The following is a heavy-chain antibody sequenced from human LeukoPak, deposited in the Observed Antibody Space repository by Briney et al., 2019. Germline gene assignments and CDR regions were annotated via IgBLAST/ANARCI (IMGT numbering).Heavy chain of an antibody. CDR3: ARYRSSWYDADY. CDR1: GYTFTSYY. V-gene: IGHV1-46*01. CDR2: INPSGGNT. J-gene: IGHJ4*02. D-gene: IGHD6-13*01. Sequence: GASVKVSCKASGYTFTSYYMHWVRQAPGQGLEWMGIINPSGGNTSYAQKFQGRVTMARDTSTSTVYMELSSRRCEDTAVYYCARYRSSWYDADYWGQGTLVTVSS.